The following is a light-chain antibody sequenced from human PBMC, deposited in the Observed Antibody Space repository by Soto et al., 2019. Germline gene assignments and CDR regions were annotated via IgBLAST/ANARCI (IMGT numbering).Light chain of an antibody. J-gene: IGKJ4*01. CDR1: QSVSRSH. Sequence: EIVLTQSPGTLSLSPGERATLSCRASQSVSRSHLAWHQQKPGQAPRLLIFGASSRAAGIPDRFSGSGSGTDFTLTIYRLEPEDYAVYYCQQYDKSPLTFGGGTKVEIK. V-gene: IGKV3-20*01. CDR3: QQYDKSPLT. CDR2: GAS.